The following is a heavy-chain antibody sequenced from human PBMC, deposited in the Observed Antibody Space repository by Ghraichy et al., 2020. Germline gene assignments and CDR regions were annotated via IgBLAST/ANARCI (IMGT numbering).Heavy chain of an antibody. CDR2: IKNDGSTI. J-gene: IGHJ5*02. V-gene: IGHV3-74*01. CDR3: ARSDWFDP. CDR1: GFSLSAYW. Sequence: GGSLNISCAASGFSLSAYWMNWVRQAPGKGLVWVSRIKNDGSTIYYADSVKGRFTISRDNAKNTLYLQMNSLRAEDTAVYYCARSDWFDPWGQGTLVTVSS.